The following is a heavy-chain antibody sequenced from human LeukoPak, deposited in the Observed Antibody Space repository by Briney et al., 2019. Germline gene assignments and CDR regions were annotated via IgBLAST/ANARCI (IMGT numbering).Heavy chain of an antibody. Sequence: PSETLSLTCTVSAYSITTSHYWGWIRQPPGKGPEWIGNTYNNGDTIYNPSLKSRVAILLDTSKNQFSLRLTSVTAADTAVYYCVREATGASGGWLDPWGQGTLVTVSP. D-gene: IGHD1-14*01. J-gene: IGHJ5*02. CDR3: VREATGASGGWLDP. V-gene: IGHV4-38-2*02. CDR2: TYNNGDT. CDR1: AYSITTSHY.